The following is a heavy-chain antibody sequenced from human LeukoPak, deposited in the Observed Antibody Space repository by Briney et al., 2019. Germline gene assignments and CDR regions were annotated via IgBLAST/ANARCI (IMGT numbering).Heavy chain of an antibody. CDR1: GFTFDNFA. Sequence: PGGSLRLSCAPSGFTFDNFAMTWVRQAPGKGLEWVSEITGSGGSTYYADSVKGRFTISRDNAKNTLYLQMNSLRAEDTAVYYCARGGYSYGSYYYMDVWGKGTTVTVSS. CDR3: ARGGYSYGSYYYMDV. J-gene: IGHJ6*03. D-gene: IGHD5-18*01. V-gene: IGHV3-23*01. CDR2: ITGSGGST.